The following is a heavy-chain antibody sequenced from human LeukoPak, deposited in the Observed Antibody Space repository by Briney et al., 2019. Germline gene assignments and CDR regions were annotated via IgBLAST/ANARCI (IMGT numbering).Heavy chain of an antibody. J-gene: IGHJ4*02. V-gene: IGHV3-23*01. CDR3: AKATGGVVITPFDY. CDR2: ISGSGGST. Sequence: PGGSLRLSCAASGFTFSNYAMSWVRQAPGKGLEWVSTISGSGGSTYYADSVKGRLTISRDTSKNTLYLQMNSLRAEDTAVYYCAKATGGVVITPFDYWGQGTLVTVSS. D-gene: IGHD3-3*01. CDR1: GFTFSNYA.